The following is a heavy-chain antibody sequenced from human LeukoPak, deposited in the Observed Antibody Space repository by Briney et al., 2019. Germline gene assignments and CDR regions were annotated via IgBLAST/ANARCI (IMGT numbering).Heavy chain of an antibody. CDR1: GYTFTSYD. J-gene: IGHJ4*02. CDR3: ARAGYCSGGSCYRVYYFDY. CDR2: MNPNSGNK. Sequence: PGASVKVSXKASGYTFTSYDINWVRQATGQGLEWMGWMNPNSGNKVYAQKFQGRVTMTRNTSISTAYMELSSLRSEDTAVYYCARAGYCSGGSCYRVYYFDYWGQGTLVTVSS. D-gene: IGHD2-15*01. V-gene: IGHV1-8*01.